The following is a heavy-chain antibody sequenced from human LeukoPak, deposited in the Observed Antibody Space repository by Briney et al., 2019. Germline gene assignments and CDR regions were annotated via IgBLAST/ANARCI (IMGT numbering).Heavy chain of an antibody. CDR2: IYYSGST. V-gene: IGHV4-59*01. Sequence: SETLSLTCTVSGGSISSYYWSWTRQPPGKGLECIGYIYYSGSTNYNPSLKSRVTISVDTSKNQFTLKLSSVTAADTAVYYCARGDDYSSSSWFDPWGQGTLVTVSS. D-gene: IGHD6-6*01. J-gene: IGHJ5*02. CDR3: ARGDDYSSSSWFDP. CDR1: GGSISSYY.